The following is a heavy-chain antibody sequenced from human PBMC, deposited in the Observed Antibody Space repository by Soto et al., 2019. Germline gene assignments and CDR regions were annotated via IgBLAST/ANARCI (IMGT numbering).Heavy chain of an antibody. CDR2: INAGNGNT. CDR1: GYTFTSYA. V-gene: IGHV1-3*01. Sequence: QVQLVQSGAEVKKPGASVKVSCKASGYTFTSYAMHWVRQAPGQRLEWMGWINAGNGNTKYSQKFQGRVTITRDTSASTAYMELSSLRSEDTAVYYCARRGWGLPATATPTYGMDVWGQGTTVTVSS. J-gene: IGHJ6*02. CDR3: ARRGWGLPATATPTYGMDV. D-gene: IGHD2-2*02.